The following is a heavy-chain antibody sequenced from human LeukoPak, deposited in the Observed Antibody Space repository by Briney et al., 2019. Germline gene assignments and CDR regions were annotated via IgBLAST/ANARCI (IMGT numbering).Heavy chain of an antibody. J-gene: IGHJ4*02. V-gene: IGHV3-7*01. D-gene: IGHD2-15*01. CDR1: GFSFSAYW. CDR2: INPAGSET. CDR3: ARFGYVAAVDV. Sequence: GGSQRLSCAASGFSFSAYWMTWVRQAPGTGLEWVANINPAGSETYYVDPVKGRFSISRDNAKNLVYLQMNSLRAEDTAVYHCARFGYVAAVDVWGQGTPVTVSS.